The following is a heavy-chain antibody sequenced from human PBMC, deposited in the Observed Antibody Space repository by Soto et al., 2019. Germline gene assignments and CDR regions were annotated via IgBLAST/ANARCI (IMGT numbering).Heavy chain of an antibody. V-gene: IGHV3-21*01. CDR2: ISSSSSYI. D-gene: IGHD2-2*01. CDR1: GFTFSSYS. J-gene: IGHJ5*02. CDR3: AREEVVVPAATRHWFDP. Sequence: PGGSLRLSCAASGFTFSSYSMNWVRQAPGKGLEWVSSISSSSSYIYYADSVKGRFTISRDNAKNSLYLQMNSLRAEDTAVYYCAREEVVVPAATRHWFDPWGQGTLVTVSS.